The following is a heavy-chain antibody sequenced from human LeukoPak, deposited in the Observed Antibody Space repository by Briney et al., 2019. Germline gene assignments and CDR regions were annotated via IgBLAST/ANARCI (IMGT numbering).Heavy chain of an antibody. D-gene: IGHD1-26*01. CDR3: ARESGRGAFDI. CDR2: ISAYNGNT. V-gene: IGHV1-18*01. J-gene: IGHJ3*02. CDR1: GYTFTSYG. Sequence: GESLKISCKGSGYTFTSYGISWVRQAPGQGLEWMGWISAYNGNTNYAQKLQGRVTMTTDTSTSTAYMELRSLRSDDTAVYYCARESGRGAFDIWGQGTMVTVSS.